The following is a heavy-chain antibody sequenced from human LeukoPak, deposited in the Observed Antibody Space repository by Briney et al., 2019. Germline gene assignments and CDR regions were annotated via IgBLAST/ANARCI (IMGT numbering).Heavy chain of an antibody. Sequence: GASLKISRKGSGSSFTSYWIGWVRQMPGKGLEWMGSIYPGDSDTRYSPSFQGQVTISADKSIDTAYLQWSSLKASDTAIYYCARELSSTVDSWGQGTLVTVSS. CDR1: GSSFTSYW. D-gene: IGHD2-2*01. J-gene: IGHJ4*02. CDR3: ARELSSTVDS. V-gene: IGHV5-51*01. CDR2: IYPGDSDT.